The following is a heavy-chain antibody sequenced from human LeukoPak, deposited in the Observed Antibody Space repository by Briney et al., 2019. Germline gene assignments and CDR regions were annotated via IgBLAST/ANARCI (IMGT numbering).Heavy chain of an antibody. Sequence: GGSLRLSCAASGFSFSDYSMNWVRQAPGKGLEWVAVIWDDGSNKHYADSVKGRFTISRDNSKNTLYLQMNSLRAEDTAMYYCAKERGGQDWYFDLWGRGALVTVSS. CDR3: AKERGGQDWYFDL. CDR2: IWDDGSNK. CDR1: GFSFSDYS. V-gene: IGHV3-33*03. D-gene: IGHD3-10*01. J-gene: IGHJ2*01.